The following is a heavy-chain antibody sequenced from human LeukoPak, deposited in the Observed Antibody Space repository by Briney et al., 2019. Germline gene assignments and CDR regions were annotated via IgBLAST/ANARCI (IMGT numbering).Heavy chain of an antibody. Sequence: GESLKTSSKVSGYSFTSYWIGWVRQMPGKGLEWMGIIYPTDSDTKYTPSFQGHVSISAHKSIPTAYLQWSSLKASDTAMYCWARPNRGAHFDYWGQGTLVTVSS. J-gene: IGHJ4*02. V-gene: IGHV5-51*01. CDR2: IYPTDSDT. D-gene: IGHD1-14*01. CDR1: GYSFTSYW. CDR3: ARPNRGAHFDY.